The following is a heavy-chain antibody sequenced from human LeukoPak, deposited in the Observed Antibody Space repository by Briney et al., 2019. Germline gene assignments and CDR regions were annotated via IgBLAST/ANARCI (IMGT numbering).Heavy chain of an antibody. Sequence: PGGSLRLSCAASGFTFSSYAMYWVRQAPGKGLEWVAAISGSGGRTYYADSVKGRFTFSRDNSRNTLYLQMDSLRPGDTAVYYCARDMVRGDDSGYYPFDYWGQGTLVIVSS. D-gene: IGHD3-3*01. J-gene: IGHJ4*02. CDR2: ISGSGGRT. CDR1: GFTFSSYA. CDR3: ARDMVRGDDSGYYPFDY. V-gene: IGHV3-23*01.